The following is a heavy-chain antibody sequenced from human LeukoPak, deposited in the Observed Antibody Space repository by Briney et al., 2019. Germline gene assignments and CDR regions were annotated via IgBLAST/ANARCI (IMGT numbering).Heavy chain of an antibody. CDR3: ARGRYVTTRGGAAAGFLDY. D-gene: IGHD6-13*01. Sequence: SETLSLTCAVSGGSFSGHYWNWIRQPPGKGLEWIGEINHGGSTNYNPSLKSRVTISVDTSQNQFSRRLSSVTAADTAVYYCARGRYVTTRGGAAAGFLDYWGQGTLVTVST. CDR1: GGSFSGHY. CDR2: INHGGST. V-gene: IGHV4-34*01. J-gene: IGHJ4*02.